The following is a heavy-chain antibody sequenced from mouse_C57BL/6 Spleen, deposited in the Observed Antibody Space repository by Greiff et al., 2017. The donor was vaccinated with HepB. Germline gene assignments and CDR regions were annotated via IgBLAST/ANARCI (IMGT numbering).Heavy chain of an antibody. CDR2: IYPGDGDT. J-gene: IGHJ4*01. V-gene: IGHV1-82*01. CDR1: GYAFSSSW. Sequence: QVQLQQSGPELVKPGASVKISCKASGYAFSSSWMNWVKQRPGKGLEWIGRIYPGDGDTNYNGKFKGKATLTADKSSSTAYMQLSSLTSEDSAVSFCAGRAMDYWGQGTSVTVSS. CDR3: AGRAMDY.